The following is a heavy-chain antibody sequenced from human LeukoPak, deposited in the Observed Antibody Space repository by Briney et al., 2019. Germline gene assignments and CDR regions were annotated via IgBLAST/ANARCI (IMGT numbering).Heavy chain of an antibody. Sequence: GGSLRLSCAASGFTFSSYWMSWVRQAPGKGLEWVANIKQDGSEKYYVDSVKGRFTISRDNAKNSLYLQMNSLRAEDTAVYYCARALGDYHYYYMDVWGKGTTVTVSS. CDR3: ARALGDYHYYYMDV. J-gene: IGHJ6*03. CDR1: GFTFSSYW. V-gene: IGHV3-7*01. D-gene: IGHD7-27*01. CDR2: IKQDGSEK.